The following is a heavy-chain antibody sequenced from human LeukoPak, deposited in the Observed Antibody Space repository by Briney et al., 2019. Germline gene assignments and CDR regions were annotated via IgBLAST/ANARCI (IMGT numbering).Heavy chain of an antibody. V-gene: IGHV4-34*01. CDR1: GGSFSGYY. CDR2: INHSGST. CDR3: ARVGWFGDRNRFDY. Sequence: PSETLSLTCAVYGGSFSGYYWSWLRQPPGKGLEWIGEINHSGSTNYNPSLKSRVTISVDTSKNQFSLKLSSVTAADTAAYYCARVGWFGDRNRFDYWGQGTLVTVSS. D-gene: IGHD3-10*01. J-gene: IGHJ4*02.